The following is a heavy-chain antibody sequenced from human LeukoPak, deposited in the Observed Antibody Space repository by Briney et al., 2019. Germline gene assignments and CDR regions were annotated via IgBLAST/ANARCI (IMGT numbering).Heavy chain of an antibody. J-gene: IGHJ4*02. Sequence: NPSETLSLTCTVSGCSISSSSYSWGWIRQPPGKGLEWIGSIYYSRSTFYNPSLKSRVTISVDTSKSQFALKLRSVTAADTVVYYCARHVWRSSMVRGGNKVFDYWGQGTLVTVSS. V-gene: IGHV4-39*01. CDR3: ARHVWRSSMVRGGNKVFDY. CDR2: IYYSRST. D-gene: IGHD3-10*01. CDR1: GCSISSSSYS.